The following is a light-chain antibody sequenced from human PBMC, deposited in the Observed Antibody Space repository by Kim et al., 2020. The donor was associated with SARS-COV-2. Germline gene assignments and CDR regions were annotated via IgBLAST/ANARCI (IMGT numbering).Light chain of an antibody. J-gene: IGKJ3*01. Sequence: DIQMTQSPSSLSASVGDRVTITCRTTQSISSHLNWYQQKPGRAPKLLISAASTLQGGVPSRFSGSGSETDFTLTISSQQPEDFATYFCQQSYITPFTFGPGTKVDIK. V-gene: IGKV1-39*01. CDR2: AAS. CDR3: QQSYITPFT. CDR1: QSISSH.